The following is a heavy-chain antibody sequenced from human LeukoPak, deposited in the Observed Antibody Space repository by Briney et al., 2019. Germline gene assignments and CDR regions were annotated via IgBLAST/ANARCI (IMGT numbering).Heavy chain of an antibody. V-gene: IGHV3-30-3*01. CDR1: GFTFSSYA. D-gene: IGHD1-26*01. CDR2: ISYDGSNK. Sequence: GGSLRLSCAASGFTFSSYAMHWVRQAPGKGLEWVAVISYDGSNKYYADSVKGRFTISRDNSKNTLYLQMNSPRAEDTAVYYCARERPRGASFDYWGQGTLVTVSS. J-gene: IGHJ4*02. CDR3: ARERPRGASFDY.